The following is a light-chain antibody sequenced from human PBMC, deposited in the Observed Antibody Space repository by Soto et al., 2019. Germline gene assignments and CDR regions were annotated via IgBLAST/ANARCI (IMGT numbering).Light chain of an antibody. CDR2: DVS. Sequence: QSALTQPASVSGSPGQSITISCTGTSSDVGGYNYVSWYQQHPGKAPKLMIYDVSNRPSGVSNRFSGSKSGNTASLTISGLQAEDEDDYYCSSYTSSRTLAIAGRTKLTVL. CDR1: SSDVGGYNY. V-gene: IGLV2-14*01. J-gene: IGLJ2*01. CDR3: SSYTSSRTLA.